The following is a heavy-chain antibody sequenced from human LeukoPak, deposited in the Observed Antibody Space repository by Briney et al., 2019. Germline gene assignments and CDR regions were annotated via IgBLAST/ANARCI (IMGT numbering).Heavy chain of an antibody. CDR3: ATGGVSMVVTPLDY. Sequence: SETLSLTCTVSGGSISSYYWSWIRQPPGKGLELIGYIYYSGSTNYNPSLKSRVTISVDTSKNQFSLKLSSVTAADTAVYYCATGGVSMVVTPLDYWGQGTLVTVSS. V-gene: IGHV4-59*01. J-gene: IGHJ4*02. D-gene: IGHD4-23*01. CDR2: IYYSGST. CDR1: GGSISSYY.